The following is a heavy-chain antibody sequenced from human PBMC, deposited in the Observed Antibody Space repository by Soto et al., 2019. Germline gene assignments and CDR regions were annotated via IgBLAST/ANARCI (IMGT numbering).Heavy chain of an antibody. V-gene: IGHV3-23*01. Sequence: SLRLSCAASGFTFSSYAMSWVRQAPGKGLEWVSAISGSGGSTYYADSVKGRFTISRDNSKNTLYLQMNSLRAEDTAVYYCAKTCGNYDFWSGPDYYMDVWGKGTTVTVSS. CDR1: GFTFSSYA. CDR3: AKTCGNYDFWSGPDYYMDV. CDR2: ISGSGGST. J-gene: IGHJ6*03. D-gene: IGHD3-3*01.